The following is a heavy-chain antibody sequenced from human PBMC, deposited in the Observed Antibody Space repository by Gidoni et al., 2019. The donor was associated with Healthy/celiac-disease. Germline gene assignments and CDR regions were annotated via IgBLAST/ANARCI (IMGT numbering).Heavy chain of an antibody. Sequence: EVQLLQSGAEAKKPGESLKISCTGSGYSCTSYWIGWVRQMPGNGLEWMGIIYPGDSDTRYSPSFQGQVTISADKSISTAYLQWSSLKASDTAMYYCARPSGMEWEHVHFDYWGQGTLVTVSS. CDR2: IYPGDSDT. J-gene: IGHJ4*02. V-gene: IGHV5-51*01. CDR3: ARPSGMEWEHVHFDY. D-gene: IGHD1-26*01. CDR1: GYSCTSYW.